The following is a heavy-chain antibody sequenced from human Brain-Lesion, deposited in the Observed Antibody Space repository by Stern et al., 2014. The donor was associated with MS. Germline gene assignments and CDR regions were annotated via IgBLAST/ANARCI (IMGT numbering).Heavy chain of an antibody. D-gene: IGHD1-26*01. CDR3: ATLSPGAGGNYYRHFDY. V-gene: IGHV1-24*01. J-gene: IGHJ4*02. Sequence: QVQLVQSGPEVKKPGASVKVSCTVSGYTLTDLSMHWGRQAPPKGLEWMGGFDPEDGETIYAQKFQGRVTMTEDTSTDTAYMELSSLRSEDTAVYYCATLSPGAGGNYYRHFDYWGQGTLVTVSS. CDR1: GYTLTDLS. CDR2: FDPEDGET.